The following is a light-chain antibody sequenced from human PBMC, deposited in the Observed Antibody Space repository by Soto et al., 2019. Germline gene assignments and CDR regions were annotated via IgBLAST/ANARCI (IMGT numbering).Light chain of an antibody. CDR1: QSVTDN. CDR2: GAS. Sequence: DMVITHSPATLSFSPVERATLSCRASQSVTDNYLAWFQQKPGQAPRLLMYGASSRATGIPARFSGYGSGTDFTLTISSLQSEDFAVYYCQQYNNWPTFGQGTKVDIK. J-gene: IGKJ1*01. V-gene: IGKV3D-15*01. CDR3: QQYNNWPT.